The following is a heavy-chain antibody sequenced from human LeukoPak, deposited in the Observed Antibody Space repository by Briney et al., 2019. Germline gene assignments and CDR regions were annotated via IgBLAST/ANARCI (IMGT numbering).Heavy chain of an antibody. Sequence: GASVKVSCKASGYTFTSYYMHWVRQAPGQGLEWMGIINPSGGSTSYAQKFQGRVTMTTDTSTSTVYMKLSSVRSEDTAVYYCARPLGVRVPYDFDFWGQGTMVTVSS. CDR3: ARPLGVRVPYDFDF. CDR1: GYTFTSYY. V-gene: IGHV1-46*03. D-gene: IGHD3-16*01. CDR2: INPSGGST. J-gene: IGHJ4*02.